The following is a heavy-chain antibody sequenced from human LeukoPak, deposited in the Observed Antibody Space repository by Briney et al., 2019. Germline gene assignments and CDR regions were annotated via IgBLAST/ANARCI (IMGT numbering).Heavy chain of an antibody. J-gene: IGHJ6*02. CDR1: GFTFSSYW. V-gene: IGHV3-7*03. D-gene: IGHD2-2*01. CDR2: IKQDGSEK. Sequence: GGSLRLSCAASGFTFSSYWMSWVRQAPGKGLEWVANIKQDGSEKYYVDSVKGRFTISRDNSKKTLHLQMNSLRAEDTALYYCAKDVCGTTSCYGDFYSYGMDVWGQGTAVTVSS. CDR3: AKDVCGTTSCYGDFYSYGMDV.